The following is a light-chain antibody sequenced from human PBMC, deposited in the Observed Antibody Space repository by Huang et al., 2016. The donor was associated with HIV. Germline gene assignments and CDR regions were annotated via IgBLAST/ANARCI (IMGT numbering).Light chain of an antibody. Sequence: EIVMTQSPATLPVSPGERATLSCRASQSISSNLAWYQQKPGQAPRLLIHGASTRATGIPARFSGSGSGTEFTLTISSLQSEDFAVYYCQQYNNWPPEITFGQGTRLEIK. CDR2: GAS. CDR1: QSISSN. J-gene: IGKJ5*01. V-gene: IGKV3-15*01. CDR3: QQYNNWPPEIT.